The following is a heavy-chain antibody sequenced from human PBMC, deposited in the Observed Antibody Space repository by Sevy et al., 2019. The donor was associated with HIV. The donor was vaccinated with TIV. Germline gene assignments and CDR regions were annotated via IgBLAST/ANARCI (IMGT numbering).Heavy chain of an antibody. J-gene: IGHJ3*02. CDR2: AKRKSDGGSI. CDR3: ATVLGAGAAGAFEI. D-gene: IGHD1-26*01. CDR1: GFSFKNVW. V-gene: IGHV3-15*01. Sequence: GSLRLSCAGSGFSFKNVWMTWVRRTPGKGLEWVGHAKRKSDGGSIDYGSPVNGRFTISRDDSKDMLYLQMSSLKTEDTGVYYCATVLGAGAAGAFEIWGQGTMVTVSS.